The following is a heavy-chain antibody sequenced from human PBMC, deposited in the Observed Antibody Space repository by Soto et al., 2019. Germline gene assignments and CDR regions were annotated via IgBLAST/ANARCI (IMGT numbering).Heavy chain of an antibody. J-gene: IGHJ6*02. D-gene: IGHD2-2*01. CDR1: GYTFTNYG. V-gene: IGHV1-18*01. CDR3: AREWNDCSTGMCYVSYYYHGMDV. CDR2: ISVYTGKT. Sequence: QVQLVQSGAEVKEPGASVRVSCETSGYTFTNYGISWLRQAPGQGLEWMGWISVYTGKTKYAQKFQGRVTMTTDTSTNTGYMELRSLRSDDTAVYYCAREWNDCSTGMCYVSYYYHGMDVWGQGTTVTVSS.